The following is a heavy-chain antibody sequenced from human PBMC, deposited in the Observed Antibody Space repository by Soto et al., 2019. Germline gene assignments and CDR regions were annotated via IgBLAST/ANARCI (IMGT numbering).Heavy chain of an antibody. D-gene: IGHD6-6*01. J-gene: IGHJ5*02. CDR2: IYYSGST. Sequence: SETLSLTCTVSGGSISSGDYYWSWIRQPPGKGLEWIGYIYYSGSTYYNPSLKSRVTISVDTSKNQFSLKLSSVTAADTAVYYCARDWWYSSSSGGGWFDPWGQGTLVTVSS. CDR3: ARDWWYSSSSGGGWFDP. CDR1: GGSISSGDYY. V-gene: IGHV4-30-4*01.